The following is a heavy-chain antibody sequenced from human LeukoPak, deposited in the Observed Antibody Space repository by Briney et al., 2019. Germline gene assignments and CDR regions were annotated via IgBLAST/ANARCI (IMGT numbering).Heavy chain of an antibody. J-gene: IGHJ5*02. CDR1: GFAFNTYS. CDR3: ARDQREQLVT. D-gene: IGHD6-13*01. Sequence: PGESLRLSCAASGFAFNTYSMNWVRQAPGKGLEWVSFIFSSSTYIYYTDSVKGRFTISRDNARNSLYLQMDNLRAEDTGVYYCARDQREQLVTWGQGTLVTVSS. V-gene: IGHV3-21*03. CDR2: IFSSSTYI.